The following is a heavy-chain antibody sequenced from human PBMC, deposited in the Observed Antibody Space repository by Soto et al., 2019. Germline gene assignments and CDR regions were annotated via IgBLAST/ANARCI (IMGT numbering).Heavy chain of an antibody. D-gene: IGHD3-10*01. V-gene: IGHV3-23*01. CDR3: AKASGWFGEFDY. CDR1: GFTFSSYA. J-gene: IGHJ4*02. Sequence: EVQLLESGGGLVQPGGSLRLSCAASGFTFSSYAMSWVRQAPGKGLEWVSAIRGSGGSTYYADSVKGRFTISRDNSKNTLYLQMHSLRAEDTAVYYCAKASGWFGEFDYWGQGTLVTVSS. CDR2: IRGSGGST.